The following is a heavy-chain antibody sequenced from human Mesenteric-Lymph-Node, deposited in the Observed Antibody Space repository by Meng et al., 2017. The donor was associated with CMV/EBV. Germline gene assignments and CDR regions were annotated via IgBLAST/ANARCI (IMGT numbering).Heavy chain of an antibody. CDR1: GFTFSEAW. CDR2: IKRNSAGAPT. CDR3: TADYGGTVDAIDL. V-gene: IGHV3-15*01. J-gene: IGHJ3*01. Sequence: GGSLRLSCAASGFTFSEAWMSWVRQRPGQGLEWVGRIKRNSAGAPTDYAAPVKGRFTISRDDSKNTLYLQMNSPITEDTAVYYCTADYGGTVDAIDLWGQGTMVTVSS. D-gene: IGHD4-23*01.